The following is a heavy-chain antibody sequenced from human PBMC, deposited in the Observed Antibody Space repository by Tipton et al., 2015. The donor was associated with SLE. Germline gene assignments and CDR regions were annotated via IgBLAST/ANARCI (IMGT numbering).Heavy chain of an antibody. CDR2: IRSKAYGGTT. D-gene: IGHD5-18*01. CDR1: GFTFGDYA. Sequence: SLRLSCTASGFTFGDYAMSWFRQAPGKGLEWVGFIRSKAYGGTTEYVASVKGRFTISRDDSKSIAYLQMNSLKTEDTAVYYCARVSGYSSYYFDYWGQGTLVTVSS. J-gene: IGHJ4*02. CDR3: ARVSGYSSYYFDY. V-gene: IGHV3-49*03.